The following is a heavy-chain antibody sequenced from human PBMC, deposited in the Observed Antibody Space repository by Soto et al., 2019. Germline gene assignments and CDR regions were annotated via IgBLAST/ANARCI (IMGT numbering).Heavy chain of an antibody. CDR1: GFTFDDYA. J-gene: IGHJ4*02. Sequence: GGSLRLSCAASGFTFDDYAMSWVRQAPGKGLEWVSAISGSGGSTYYADSVKGRFTISRDNSKNTLYLQMNSLRAEDTAVYYCAKDSQRITMIVGYWGQGTLVTVSS. CDR2: ISGSGGST. D-gene: IGHD3-22*01. V-gene: IGHV3-23*01. CDR3: AKDSQRITMIVGY.